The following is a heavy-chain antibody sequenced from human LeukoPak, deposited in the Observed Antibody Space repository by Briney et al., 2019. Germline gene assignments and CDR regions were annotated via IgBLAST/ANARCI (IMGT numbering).Heavy chain of an antibody. J-gene: IGHJ5*02. D-gene: IGHD6-13*01. Sequence: SETLSLTCAVYGGSFSGYYWSWIRQPPGKGLEGIGEINHSGSTNYNPSLKSRVTISVDTSKNQFSLKLSSVTAADTAVYYCARGYRSIAAVRVNNWFDPWGQGTLVTVSS. V-gene: IGHV4-34*01. CDR2: INHSGST. CDR3: ARGYRSIAAVRVNNWFDP. CDR1: GGSFSGYY.